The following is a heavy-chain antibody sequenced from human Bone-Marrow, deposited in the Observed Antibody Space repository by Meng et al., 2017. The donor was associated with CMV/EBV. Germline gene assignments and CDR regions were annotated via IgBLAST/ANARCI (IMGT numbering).Heavy chain of an antibody. D-gene: IGHD2-15*01. V-gene: IGHV3-11*06. CDR2: ISDSSAYT. CDR1: GFTFSNYF. Sequence: CAASGFTFSNYFMSWIRQAPGGGLECISYISDSSAYTTYADSVKGRFTISRDNAKNLLYLQMDSLRADDTGVYFCARPMVGVEYFQHWGQGALVTVSS. CDR3: ARPMVGVEYFQH. J-gene: IGHJ1*01.